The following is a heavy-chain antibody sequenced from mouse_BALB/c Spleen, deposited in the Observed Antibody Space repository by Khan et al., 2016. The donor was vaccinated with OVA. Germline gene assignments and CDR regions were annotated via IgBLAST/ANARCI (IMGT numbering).Heavy chain of an antibody. Sequence: QVQLKESGAELAKPGASVKMSCKASGYTFTTYWMHWVKQRPGKGLEWIASINPTSGYTDYNEKFKDRATFSADRSSSTAYMQLSSLTSEDSAVYYCTRDRIDYWGQGTTLTVSS. V-gene: IGHV1-7*01. CDR2: INPTSGYT. CDR3: TRDRIDY. CDR1: GYTFTTYW. J-gene: IGHJ2*01.